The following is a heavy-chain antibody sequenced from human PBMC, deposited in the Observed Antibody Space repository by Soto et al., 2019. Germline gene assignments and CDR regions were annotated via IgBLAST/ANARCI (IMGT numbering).Heavy chain of an antibody. Sequence: GGSLRLSCAASGFTFSDYYMSWIRQAPGKGLEWVSYISSSGSTIYYADSVKGRFTISRDNAKNSLYLQMNSLRAEDTAVYYCASEATPYSSSWYYFDYWGQGTLVTVSS. V-gene: IGHV3-11*01. CDR3: ASEATPYSSSWYYFDY. CDR2: ISSSGSTI. D-gene: IGHD6-13*01. CDR1: GFTFSDYY. J-gene: IGHJ4*02.